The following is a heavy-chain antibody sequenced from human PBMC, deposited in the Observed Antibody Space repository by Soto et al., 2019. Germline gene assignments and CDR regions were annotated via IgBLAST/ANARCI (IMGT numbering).Heavy chain of an antibody. CDR1: GGSIRSGDYY. CDR3: ARAPRTTKAITIFGVDYGRDV. Sequence: SETLSLTCTVSGGSIRSGDYYWSWIRQPPGKGLEWIGYIYYSGSTYYNPSLKSRVTISVDTSKNQFSLRLSSVTAADTAVYYCARAPRTTKAITIFGVDYGRDVWGQGTTAPV. CDR2: IYYSGST. J-gene: IGHJ6*02. D-gene: IGHD3-3*01. V-gene: IGHV4-30-4*01.